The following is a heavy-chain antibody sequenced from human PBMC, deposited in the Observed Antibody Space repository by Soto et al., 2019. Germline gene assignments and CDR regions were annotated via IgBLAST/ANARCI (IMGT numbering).Heavy chain of an antibody. CDR3: ARAHDFWGGRQQPIXS. CDR1: GGSFRGFY. V-gene: IGHV4-34*01. J-gene: IGHJ4*02. CDR2: INHVGIT. D-gene: IGHD3-3*01. Sequence: SETLSLTCAVSGGSFRGFYWTWIRQSPGKGLEWLGDINHVGITNYNPSLKSRVSIPVDXXXXXXXXXXXXXXXXXXXXXXCARAHDFWGGRQQPIXSWGQGTLXTVSS.